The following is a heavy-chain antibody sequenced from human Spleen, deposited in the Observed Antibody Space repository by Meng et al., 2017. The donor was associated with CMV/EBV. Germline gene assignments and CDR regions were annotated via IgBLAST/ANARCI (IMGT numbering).Heavy chain of an antibody. CDR2: IDWDDDK. CDR1: GFSLSTSGMC. Sequence: SGPTLVKPTQTLTLTCTFSGFSLSTSGMCVSWVRQPPGKALEWLALIDWDDDKYYSTSLKTRLTISKDTSKNQVVLTMTNMDPVDTATYYCARIFAVTNPHYYYYYGMDVWGQGTTVTVCS. V-gene: IGHV2-70*20. CDR3: ARIFAVTNPHYYYYYGMDV. J-gene: IGHJ6*02. D-gene: IGHD4-11*01.